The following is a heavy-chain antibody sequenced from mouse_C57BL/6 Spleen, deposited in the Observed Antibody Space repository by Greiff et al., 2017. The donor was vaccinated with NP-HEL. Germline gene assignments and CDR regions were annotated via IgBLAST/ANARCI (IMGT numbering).Heavy chain of an antibody. CDR1: GFNIKDDY. V-gene: IGHV14-4*01. J-gene: IGHJ2*01. CDR2: IDPENGDT. D-gene: IGHD1-1*01. Sequence: VQLKQSGAELVRPGASVKLSCTASGFNIKDDYMHWVKQRPEQGLEWIGWIDPENGDTEYASKFQGKATITADTSSNTAYLQLSSLTSADTAVYYCTFYGSSFDYWGQGTTLTVSS. CDR3: TFYGSSFDY.